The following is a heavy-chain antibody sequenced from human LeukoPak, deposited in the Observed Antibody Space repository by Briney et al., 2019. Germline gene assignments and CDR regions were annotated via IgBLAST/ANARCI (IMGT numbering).Heavy chain of an antibody. CDR2: ISSSDDGR. V-gene: IGHV3-23*01. J-gene: IGHJ4*02. D-gene: IGHD2-15*01. Sequence: PGGSLRLSCATSGFSFSSYAMSWVRQAPGKGLEWVSAISSSDDGRYYAASVRGRFTISRDTSRSTLYLQMNSLRAEDAAVYYCAKAPVTSCRGDFCYPFDYWGQGTLVTVSS. CDR1: GFSFSSYA. CDR3: AKAPVTSCRGDFCYPFDY.